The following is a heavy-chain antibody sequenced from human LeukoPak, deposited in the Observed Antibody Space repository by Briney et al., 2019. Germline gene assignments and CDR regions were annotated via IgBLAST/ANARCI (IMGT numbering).Heavy chain of an antibody. V-gene: IGHV1-46*01. J-gene: IGHJ4*02. D-gene: IGHD3-22*01. CDR2: INPSGGST. CDR3: ARARGEYYYDTDY. CDR1: GYTFTSYY. Sequence: ASVEVSCKASGYTFTSYYMHWVRQAPGQGLEWMGIINPSGGSTSYAQEFQGRVTMTRDTSTSTVYMELSSLRSEDTAVYYCARARGEYYYDTDYWGQGTLVTVSS.